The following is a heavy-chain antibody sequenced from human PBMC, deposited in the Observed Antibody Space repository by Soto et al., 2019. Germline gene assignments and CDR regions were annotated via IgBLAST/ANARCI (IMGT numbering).Heavy chain of an antibody. CDR2: VDHSGGT. CDR3: ARGPVPRFMVFGVIVNPTQCFDY. CDR1: GGSFSGYS. Sequence: QVRLQQWGAGLVKPSETLSLTCAVYGGSFSGYSWSWIRQPPGKGLEWLGDVDHSGGTSYNPPLQRGVAFVVDTSITQCFRGLGSGTAADTAVYYCARGPVPRFMVFGVIVNPTQCFDYWSRGTPVSVSS. D-gene: IGHD3-10*01. J-gene: IGHJ4*02. V-gene: IGHV4-34*01.